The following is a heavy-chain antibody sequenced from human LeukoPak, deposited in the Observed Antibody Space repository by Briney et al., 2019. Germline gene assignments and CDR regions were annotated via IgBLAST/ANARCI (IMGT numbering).Heavy chain of an antibody. V-gene: IGHV4-59*01. CDR3: ARGVYIAAAQYGY. CDR1: GASISSYY. J-gene: IGHJ4*02. Sequence: PSETLSLTCTVSGASISSYYWSWIRQPPGKGLEWIGYIYYSGSTNYNPSLKGRVTISVDTSKNQFSLKLSSVTAADTAVYYCARGVYIAAAQYGYWGQGTLVTVSS. CDR2: IYYSGST. D-gene: IGHD6-13*01.